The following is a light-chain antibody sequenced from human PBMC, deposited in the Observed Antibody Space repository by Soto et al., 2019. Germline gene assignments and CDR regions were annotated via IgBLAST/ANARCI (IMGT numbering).Light chain of an antibody. Sequence: QSVLTQPPSVSATPGQKVTISCSGNSSIIGNNFVSWYLHLPGTAPKLLIYDNDKRPSGIPDRFSGSKSGTSATLGITGLQTGDEADYYCGTWDSSLSVGLFGGGTKLTVL. J-gene: IGLJ2*01. CDR3: GTWDSSLSVGL. V-gene: IGLV1-51*01. CDR1: SSIIGNNF. CDR2: DND.